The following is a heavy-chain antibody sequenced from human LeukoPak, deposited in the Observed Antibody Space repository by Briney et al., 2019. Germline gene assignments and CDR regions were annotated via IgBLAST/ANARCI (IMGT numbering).Heavy chain of an antibody. D-gene: IGHD6-19*01. Sequence: PGGSLRLSCVASGFRSGSFYMSWVRQAPGKGLEWVAQINQDGSGTFYVDSVRGRFTISRDNAETSAFLQMDSLTAEDTAVYYCVREQWYRLDYWGQGTLVTVSS. V-gene: IGHV3-7*01. CDR1: GFRSGSFY. CDR2: INQDGSGT. CDR3: VREQWYRLDY. J-gene: IGHJ4*02.